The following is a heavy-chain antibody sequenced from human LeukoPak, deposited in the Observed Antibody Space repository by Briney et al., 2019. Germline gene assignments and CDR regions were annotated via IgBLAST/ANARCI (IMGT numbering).Heavy chain of an antibody. V-gene: IGHV3-74*03. Sequence: PGGSLRLSCAASGFTFSNYYVHWVRQPPGKGLVWVSRINSDGRDTTYVDSVKGRFTISRDNAKNSLYLQMQSLRPEDTAFYYCATNPPGIAVAGNGNFDNWGQGTLVTVSS. D-gene: IGHD6-19*01. CDR1: GFTFSNYY. J-gene: IGHJ4*02. CDR2: INSDGRDT. CDR3: ATNPPGIAVAGNGNFDN.